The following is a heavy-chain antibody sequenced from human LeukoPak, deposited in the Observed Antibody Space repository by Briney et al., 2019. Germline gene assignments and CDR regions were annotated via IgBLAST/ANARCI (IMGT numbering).Heavy chain of an antibody. Sequence: KPSETLSLTCTVSGGSISSSNYYWGWIRQPPGKGLEWIGSIYYSGSTHYNPSLKSRVTISVDTSKNQFSLKLSSVTAADTAVYYCARVWEDIVVVPAVKGSYYYYMDVWGKGTTVTVSS. V-gene: IGHV4-39*07. CDR2: IYYSGST. CDR3: ARVWEDIVVVPAVKGSYYYYMDV. CDR1: GGSISSSNYY. J-gene: IGHJ6*03. D-gene: IGHD2-2*01.